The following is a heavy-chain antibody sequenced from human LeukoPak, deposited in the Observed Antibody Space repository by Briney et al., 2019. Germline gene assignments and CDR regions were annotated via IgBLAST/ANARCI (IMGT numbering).Heavy chain of an antibody. CDR3: ARAYQPLGGLSFPDS. CDR2: INPNTGNP. CDR1: GYTFTNYA. Sequence: GASVKVSCKASGYTFTNYAMNWVRQAPGQGLEWMGWINPNTGNPAYGQGFTGRFVFSLDTSVTTTYLQISGLKAEDTAVYYCARAYQPLGGLSFPDSWGQGTLVTVSS. D-gene: IGHD3-16*02. V-gene: IGHV7-4-1*02. J-gene: IGHJ5*01.